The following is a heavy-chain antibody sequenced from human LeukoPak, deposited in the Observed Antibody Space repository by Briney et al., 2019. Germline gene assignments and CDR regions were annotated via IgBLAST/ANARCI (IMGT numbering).Heavy chain of an antibody. CDR3: ARDPYSGNYGPYYYYYMDV. CDR1: GGSISSSSYY. CDR2: IYYSGST. Sequence: PSETLSLTCTVSGGSISSSSYYWGWIRQPPGKGLEWIGSIYYSGSTYYNPSLKSRVTISVDTSKNQFSLKLSSVTAADTAVYYCARDPYSGNYGPYYYYYMDVWGKGTTVTISS. V-gene: IGHV4-39*07. J-gene: IGHJ6*03. D-gene: IGHD1-26*01.